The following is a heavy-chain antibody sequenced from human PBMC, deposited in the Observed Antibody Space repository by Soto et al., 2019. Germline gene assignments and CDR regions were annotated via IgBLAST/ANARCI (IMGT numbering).Heavy chain of an antibody. CDR2: IYSGGST. CDR1: GFTVSSNY. D-gene: IGHD3-10*01. Sequence: EVQLVESGGGLVQPGGSLRLSCAASGFTVSSNYMSWVRQAPGKGLEWVSVIYSGGSTYYADSVKGRFTISKDNSKNTLYLQMNSLRAEDTAVYYCASSFDGSGGRGWGQGTLVTVSS. J-gene: IGHJ4*02. V-gene: IGHV3-66*01. CDR3: ASSFDGSGGRG.